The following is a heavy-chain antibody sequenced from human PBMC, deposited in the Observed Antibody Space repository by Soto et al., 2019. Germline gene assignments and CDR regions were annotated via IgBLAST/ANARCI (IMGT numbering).Heavy chain of an antibody. D-gene: IGHD4-4*01. V-gene: IGHV6-1*01. J-gene: IGHJ4*02. CDR1: GDSVSSNSAA. Sequence: SQTLSLTCAISGDSVSSNSAAWNWIRQSPSRGLEWLGRTYYRSKWYNDYAVSVKSRITINPDTPKNQFSLQLNSVTPEDTAVYYCAKPTVTDLFVGEPAYYFDYWGQGTLVTVSS. CDR2: TYYRSKWYN. CDR3: AKPTVTDLFVGEPAYYFDY.